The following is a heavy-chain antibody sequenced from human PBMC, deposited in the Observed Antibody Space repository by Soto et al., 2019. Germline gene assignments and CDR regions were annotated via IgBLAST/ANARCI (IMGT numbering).Heavy chain of an antibody. CDR1: GFSLSTSGVG. D-gene: IGHD1-26*01. Sequence: QITLKESGATLVIPTHTLTLTCTFAGFSLSTSGVGVGWISQPPGKALEWRALIYWDDDKRYSPSLKGRLTVSKDTAQHHVVLTMTNMDPVYTATYYCAHRRGSVSYYGDFDYWGQGTLVTVSS. J-gene: IGHJ4*02. CDR3: AHRRGSVSYYGDFDY. V-gene: IGHV2-5*02. CDR2: IYWDDDK.